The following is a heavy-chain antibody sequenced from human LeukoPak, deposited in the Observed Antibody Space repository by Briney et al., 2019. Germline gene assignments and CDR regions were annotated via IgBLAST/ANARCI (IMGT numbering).Heavy chain of an antibody. CDR1: GGSISSYY. D-gene: IGHD6-13*01. J-gene: IGHJ4*02. CDR3: ASQGYSSSLIGD. V-gene: IGHV4-59*12. Sequence: SETLSLTCTVSGGSISSYYWSWIRQPPGKGLEWIGYMYYSGTTNYNPSLKSRVTISVDTSKNQFSLKLSSVTAADTAVYYCASQGYSSSLIGDWGQGTLVTVSS. CDR2: MYYSGTT.